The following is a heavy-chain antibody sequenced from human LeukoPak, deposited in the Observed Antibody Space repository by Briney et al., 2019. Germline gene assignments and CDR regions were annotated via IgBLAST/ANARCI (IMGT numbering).Heavy chain of an antibody. CDR2: INHSGST. CDR3: ASLYLNDIVVVPAAMSLHQDAFDI. CDR1: VGSFSGYY. D-gene: IGHD2-2*01. J-gene: IGHJ3*02. Sequence: SETLSLTCAGCVGSFSGYYWSWIRQPPGKGLEWIGEINHSGSTNYNPSLKSRVTISVDTSKNQFSLKLSSVTAADTAVYYCASLYLNDIVVVPAAMSLHQDAFDIWGQGTMVTVSS. V-gene: IGHV4-34*01.